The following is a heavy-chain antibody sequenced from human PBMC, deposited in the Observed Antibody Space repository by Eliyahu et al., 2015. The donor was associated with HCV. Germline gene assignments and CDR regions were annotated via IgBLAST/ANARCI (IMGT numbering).Heavy chain of an antibody. D-gene: IGHD6-19*01. J-gene: IGHJ4*02. Sequence: QVQLVQSGAEVKKPGASVKVSCKXXXXSFSNYGXSWXXQAPGQGLAXMGWIGVYNGDTNFAQQFQDRLTMTTDTSTNTAYMELMSLRSDDTAVYYCVRDPRGQWTVFDYWGQGTLVIVSS. V-gene: IGHV1-18*04. CDR3: VRDPRGQWTVFDY. CDR1: XXSFSNYG. CDR2: IGVYNGDT.